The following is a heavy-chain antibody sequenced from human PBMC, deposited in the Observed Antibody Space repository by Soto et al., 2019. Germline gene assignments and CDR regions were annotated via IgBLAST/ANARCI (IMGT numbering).Heavy chain of an antibody. CDR3: AKGRSSSDY. Sequence: EVQLLESGGGLVQPWGSLRLSCAASGFTFSSYAMRWFRQAPGKGLEWVSAISGSGGSTYYADSVKGRFTISRDNSKNTLYLQMNSMRAEEKAVYYCAKGRSSSDYWGQGTLVTDSS. D-gene: IGHD6-6*01. J-gene: IGHJ4*02. V-gene: IGHV3-23*01. CDR2: ISGSGGST. CDR1: GFTFSSYA.